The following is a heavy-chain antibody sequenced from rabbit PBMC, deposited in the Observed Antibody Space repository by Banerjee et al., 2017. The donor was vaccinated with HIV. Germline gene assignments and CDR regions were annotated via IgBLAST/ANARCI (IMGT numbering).Heavy chain of an antibody. Sequence: QSLEESGGDLVKPGASPTLTCTASGFSLSNSYNMCWVRQAPGKGLEWIACIYAGYSATTYYATWAKGRFTISKASSTMVTLQMTSLTAADTATYFCARDPTGDGDFFFELWGPGTLVTVS. CDR2: IYAGYSATT. V-gene: IGHV1S40*01. D-gene: IGHD2-1*01. J-gene: IGHJ4*01. CDR3: ARDPTGDGDFFFEL. CDR1: GFSLSNSYN.